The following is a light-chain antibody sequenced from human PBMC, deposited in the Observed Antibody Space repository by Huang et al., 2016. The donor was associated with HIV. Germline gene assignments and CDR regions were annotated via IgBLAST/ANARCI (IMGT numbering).Light chain of an antibody. V-gene: IGKV3-11*01. CDR3: QHRSNWPPRFT. CDR1: QSVSSY. J-gene: IGKJ3*01. CDR2: DSS. Sequence: EIVLTQSPATLSLSPGERATLSCRASQSVSSYLAWYQQKPGQAPRLLIYDSSNRATGIPARFSGSGSGTDFTLTISSLEPEDFAFYFCQHRSNWPPRFTFGPGTKVDIK.